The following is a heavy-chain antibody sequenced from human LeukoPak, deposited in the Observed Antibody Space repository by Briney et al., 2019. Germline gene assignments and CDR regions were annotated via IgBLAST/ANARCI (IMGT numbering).Heavy chain of an antibody. Sequence: ASVKVSCKASGYTFTGYYMHWVRQAPGQGLEWMGWINPNSGGTNYAQKFQGRVTMTRDTSISTAYMELSRLRSDDTAVYYCVRGNRSPYDILTGYLFDYWGQGTLVTVSS. J-gene: IGHJ4*02. D-gene: IGHD3-9*01. CDR1: GYTFTGYY. CDR2: INPNSGGT. CDR3: VRGNRSPYDILTGYLFDY. V-gene: IGHV1-2*02.